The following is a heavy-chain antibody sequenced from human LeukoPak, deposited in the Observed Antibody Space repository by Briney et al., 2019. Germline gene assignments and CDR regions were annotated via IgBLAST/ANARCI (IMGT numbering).Heavy chain of an antibody. D-gene: IGHD4-17*01. CDR2: ISSTSTTK. J-gene: IGHJ5*02. CDR1: GFTLSTYT. V-gene: IGHV3-48*04. CDR3: ARDRSLVDGDYGVWFDA. Sequence: GGSLRLSCAASGFTLSTYTMNWVRQAPGKGLEWVSYISSTSTTKYYADSVKGRFTISRDNSKNSLDLQMNRLTAEDTAVYYCARDRSLVDGDYGVWFDAWGQGSLVTVSS.